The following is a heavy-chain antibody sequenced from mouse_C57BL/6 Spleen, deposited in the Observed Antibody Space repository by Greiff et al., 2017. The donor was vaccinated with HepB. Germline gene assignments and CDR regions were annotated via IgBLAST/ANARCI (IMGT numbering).Heavy chain of an antibody. V-gene: IGHV1-81*01. J-gene: IGHJ3*01. Sequence: VQLQQSGAELARPGASVKLSCKASSYTFTSYGISWVKQRTGQGLEWIGEIYPRSGNTYYNEKFKGKATLTADKSSSTAYMELRSLTSEDSAVYFCQTAQATLAWFAYWGQGTLVTVSA. CDR2: IYPRSGNT. CDR3: QTAQATLAWFAY. CDR1: SYTFTSYG. D-gene: IGHD3-2*02.